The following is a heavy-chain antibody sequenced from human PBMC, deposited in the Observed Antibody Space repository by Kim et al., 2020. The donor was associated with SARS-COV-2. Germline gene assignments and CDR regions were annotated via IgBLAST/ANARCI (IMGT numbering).Heavy chain of an antibody. D-gene: IGHD4-17*01. J-gene: IGHJ2*01. Sequence: GGSLRLSCAASGFTFSSYGMHWVRQAPGKGLEWVAVIWYDGSNKYYADSVKGRFTISRDNSKNTLYLQMNSLRAEDTAVYYCAKERAYGDYGEWYFDLWGRGTLVTVSS. V-gene: IGHV3-33*06. CDR1: GFTFSSYG. CDR3: AKERAYGDYGEWYFDL. CDR2: IWYDGSNK.